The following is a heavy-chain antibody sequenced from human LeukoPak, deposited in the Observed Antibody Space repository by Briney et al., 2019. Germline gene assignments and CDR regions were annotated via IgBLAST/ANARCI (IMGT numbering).Heavy chain of an antibody. J-gene: IGHJ4*02. CDR2: FDPEDGET. D-gene: IGHD6-13*01. V-gene: IGHV1-24*01. Sequence: ASVKVSCKVSGYTLTELSMHWVRQAPGKGLEWMGGFDPEDGETIYAQKFQGRVTMTEDTSTDTAYMELSSLRSEDTAVYYCATVVRYSSSWKQFPFFDYWGQGTLVTVSS. CDR1: GYTLTELS. CDR3: ATVVRYSSSWKQFPFFDY.